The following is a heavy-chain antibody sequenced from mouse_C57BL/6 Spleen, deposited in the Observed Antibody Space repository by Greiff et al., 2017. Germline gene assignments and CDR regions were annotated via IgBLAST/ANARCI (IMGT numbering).Heavy chain of an antibody. Sequence: VQLVESGPGLVQPSQSLSITCTVSGFSLTSYGVHWVRQSPGKGLEWLGVIWRGGSTDYNAAFMSRLSITKDNSKSQVFFKMNSLQADDAAIYYCAKSVYGYDGAMDYWGQGTSVTVSS. CDR1: GFSLTSYG. CDR3: AKSVYGYDGAMDY. V-gene: IGHV2-5*01. J-gene: IGHJ4*01. D-gene: IGHD2-2*01. CDR2: IWRGGST.